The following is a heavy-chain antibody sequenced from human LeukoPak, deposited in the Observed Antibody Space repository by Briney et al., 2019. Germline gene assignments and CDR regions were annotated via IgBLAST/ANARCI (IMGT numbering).Heavy chain of an antibody. Sequence: GGSLRLSCAASGFTFSSYWMSWVRQAPWKGLEWVASIKQDGSEKYYVDSVKGRFTISKDNAKNSLFLQMNSLRAEDTAVYYCARVRTLSLDYWGQGTLVTVSS. CDR1: GFTFSSYW. D-gene: IGHD2/OR15-2a*01. V-gene: IGHV3-7*05. CDR2: IKQDGSEK. J-gene: IGHJ4*02. CDR3: ARVRTLSLDY.